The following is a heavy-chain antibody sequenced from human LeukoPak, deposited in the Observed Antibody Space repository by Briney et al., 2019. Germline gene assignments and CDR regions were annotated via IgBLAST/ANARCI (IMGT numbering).Heavy chain of an antibody. V-gene: IGHV3-48*04. J-gene: IGHJ4*02. Sequence: GGSLRLSCTVSGFTFSRHGMQWVRQAPGKGLEWVSFVGGSTRTMYYADSVKGRFTISRDNAKNSVYLQMNSLRAEDTAVYYCARKMYGFISIDYWGQGTLVTVSS. D-gene: IGHD4-17*01. CDR1: GFTFSRHG. CDR2: VGGSTRTM. CDR3: ARKMYGFISIDY.